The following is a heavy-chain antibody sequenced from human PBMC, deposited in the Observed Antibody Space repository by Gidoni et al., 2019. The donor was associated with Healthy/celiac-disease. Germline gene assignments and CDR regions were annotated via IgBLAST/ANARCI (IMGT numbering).Heavy chain of an antibody. J-gene: IGHJ3*02. Sequence: QVQLQESGPGLVKPSQTLSLTCTVSGGSISSGGYYCSWIRQHPGKGLEWIGYIYYSGSTYYNPSLKSLVTISVDTSKNQFSLKLSSVTAADTAVYYCARALAYYDSSGQNAFDIWGQGTMVTVSS. D-gene: IGHD3-22*01. V-gene: IGHV4-31*01. CDR2: IYYSGST. CDR1: GGSISSGGYY. CDR3: ARALAYYDSSGQNAFDI.